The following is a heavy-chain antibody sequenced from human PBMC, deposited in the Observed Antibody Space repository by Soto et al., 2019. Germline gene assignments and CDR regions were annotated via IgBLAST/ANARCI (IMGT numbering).Heavy chain of an antibody. CDR2: ISYDGSNQ. V-gene: IGHV3-30-3*01. CDR1: GFTFRNYA. D-gene: IGHD3-22*01. CDR3: ARDDYASTGRNSGFDY. Sequence: GGSLRLSCAASGFTFRNYARHWVRQVRQAPGQGLEWVAVISYDGSNQFYADSVKGRFTISRDDSKNTLYLQMNSLRADDTAVYYCARDDYASTGRNSGFDYWGQGTLVTVSS. J-gene: IGHJ4*02.